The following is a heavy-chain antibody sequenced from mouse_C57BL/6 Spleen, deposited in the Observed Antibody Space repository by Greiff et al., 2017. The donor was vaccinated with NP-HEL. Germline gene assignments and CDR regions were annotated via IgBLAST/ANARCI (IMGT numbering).Heavy chain of an antibody. V-gene: IGHV5-4*01. J-gene: IGHJ4*01. CDR3: ARDLGYAMDY. CDR1: GFTFSSYA. Sequence: DVMLVESGGGLVKPGGSLKLSCAASGFTFSSYALSWVRQTPEKRLAWVATISDGGSYTYYPDNVKGRFTISRDNAKNNLYLQMSHLKSEDTAMYYCARDLGYAMDYWGQGTSVTVSS. CDR2: ISDGGSYT.